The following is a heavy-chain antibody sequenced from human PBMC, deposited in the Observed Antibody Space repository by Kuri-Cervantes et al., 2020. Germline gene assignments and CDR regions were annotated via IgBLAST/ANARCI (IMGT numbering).Heavy chain of an antibody. CDR3: ARWGGLFK. CDR1: GFTFSSYA. D-gene: IGHD3-16*01. CDR2: IWYDGSNK. Sequence: LKISWAAYGFTFSSYAMHWVSQAPGKGLSWVAVIWYDGSNKYYADCVKCRFTISRDNAKNTLYLQMNRLRAEDTAVYYCARWGGLFKWGPGTLVTVSS. V-gene: IGHV3-33*03. J-gene: IGHJ4*02.